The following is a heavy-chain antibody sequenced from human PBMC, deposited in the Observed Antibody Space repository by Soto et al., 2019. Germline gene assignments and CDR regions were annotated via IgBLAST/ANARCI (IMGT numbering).Heavy chain of an antibody. J-gene: IGHJ3*01. CDR1: GFTFSSFF. D-gene: IGHD4-17*01. Sequence: EVQLLEPGGGLVQPGGSLRLSCAASGFTFSSFFMSWVRQAPGKGLDWVSGIGANGGGTYYADSVKGRFIISRDNSKNTPYLQMNSLSAEDTAVYYCARDPNGDYLGAFDFWGQKTMVTVSS. CDR3: ARDPNGDYLGAFDF. CDR2: IGANGGGT. V-gene: IGHV3-23*01.